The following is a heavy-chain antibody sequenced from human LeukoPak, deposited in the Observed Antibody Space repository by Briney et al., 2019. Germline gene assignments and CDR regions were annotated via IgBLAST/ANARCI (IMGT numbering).Heavy chain of an antibody. CDR3: ARETPRWNDDDVFDI. V-gene: IGHV1-18*01. Sequence: GASVKVSCKASGYTFTSYGISWVRQAPGQGLEWMGWISAYNGNTNYAQKLQGRVTMTTDTSTSTAYMELRSLRSDDTAVYYCARETPRWNDDDVFDIWAQGKMVTVFS. D-gene: IGHD1-1*01. J-gene: IGHJ3*02. CDR1: GYTFTSYG. CDR2: ISAYNGNT.